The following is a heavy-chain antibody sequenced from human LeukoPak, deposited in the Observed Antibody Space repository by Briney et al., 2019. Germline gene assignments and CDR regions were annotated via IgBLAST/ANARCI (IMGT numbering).Heavy chain of an antibody. J-gene: IGHJ6*03. CDR3: ARVYELREEDYYYYYMDV. CDR2: ISSSGSTI. V-gene: IGHV3-48*03. D-gene: IGHD5/OR15-5a*01. Sequence: WGSLRLSCAASGFTFSSYEMNWVRQAPGKGLEWVSYISSSGSTIYYADSVKGRFTISRDNAKNSLYLQMNSLRAEDTALYYCARVYELREEDYYYYYMDVWGKGTTVTVSS. CDR1: GFTFSSYE.